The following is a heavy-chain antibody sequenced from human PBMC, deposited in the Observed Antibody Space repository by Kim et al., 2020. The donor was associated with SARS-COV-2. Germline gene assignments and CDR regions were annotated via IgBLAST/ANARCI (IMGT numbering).Heavy chain of an antibody. Sequence: GESLKISCKGSGYSFTSYWIGWVRQMPGKGLEWMGIIYPGDSDTRYSPSFQGQVTISADKSISTAYLQWSSLKASDTAMYYCASSFLKYSSSSGGNAFDIWGQGTMVTVSS. D-gene: IGHD6-6*01. J-gene: IGHJ3*02. CDR3: ASSFLKYSSSSGGNAFDI. CDR1: GYSFTSYW. V-gene: IGHV5-51*01. CDR2: IYPGDSDT.